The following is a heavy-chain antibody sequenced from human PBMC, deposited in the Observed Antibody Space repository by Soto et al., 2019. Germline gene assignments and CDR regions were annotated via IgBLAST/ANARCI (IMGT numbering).Heavy chain of an antibody. Sequence: EVQLVESGGSLVKPGGSLRLSCAASGFTFSSHAMNWVRQAPGKGLEWISSIDSSSSFIYYADSVKGRFTISRDNAKNSVFLHMSSGRADGTVVYYCVGDPLWFGEVGHSDYWGQGALVSVA. CDR3: VGDPLWFGEVGHSDY. D-gene: IGHD3-16*01. V-gene: IGHV3-21*06. J-gene: IGHJ4*02. CDR2: IDSSSSFI. CDR1: GFTFSSHA.